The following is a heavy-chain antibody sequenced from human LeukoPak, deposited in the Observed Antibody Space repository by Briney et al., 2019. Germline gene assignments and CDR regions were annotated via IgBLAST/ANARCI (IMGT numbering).Heavy chain of an antibody. V-gene: IGHV1-3*01. Sequence: GASVKVSCKASGYTFTSYAMHWVRQAPGQRLEWMGWINAGNGNTKYSQKFQGRVTITRDTSASTAYMELSSLRSEDTAVYYCARDFVGSSWYNWFDPWGQGTLVTVSS. J-gene: IGHJ5*02. D-gene: IGHD6-13*01. CDR3: ARDFVGSSWYNWFDP. CDR1: GYTFTSYA. CDR2: INAGNGNT.